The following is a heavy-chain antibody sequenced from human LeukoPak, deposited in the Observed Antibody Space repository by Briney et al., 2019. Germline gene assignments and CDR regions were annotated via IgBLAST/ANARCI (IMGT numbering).Heavy chain of an antibody. CDR2: INHSGST. Sequence: SETLSLTCAVYGGSFSGYYWSWIRQPPGKGLEWIGEINHSGSTNYNPSLKSRVTISVDTSKNQFSLKLSSVTAADTAVYYCARVLAAAETDNWFDPWGQGTLVTVSS. CDR3: ARVLAAAETDNWFDP. CDR1: GGSFSGYY. J-gene: IGHJ5*02. V-gene: IGHV4-34*01. D-gene: IGHD6-13*01.